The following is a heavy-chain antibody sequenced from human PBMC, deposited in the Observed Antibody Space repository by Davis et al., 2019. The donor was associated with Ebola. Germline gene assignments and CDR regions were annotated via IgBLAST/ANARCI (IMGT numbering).Heavy chain of an antibody. Sequence: ASVKVSCKASGSSFKTFDFTWVRQAPGQGLEWMGWINPNSGGTNYAQEFQGRVTMTRDTSISTAYMELTRLRSDDTAVFYCAREGNCSGGSCYYFDYWGQGTLVTVSS. CDR3: AREGNCSGGSCYYFDY. D-gene: IGHD2-15*01. CDR1: GSSFKTFD. CDR2: INPNSGGT. J-gene: IGHJ4*02. V-gene: IGHV1-2*02.